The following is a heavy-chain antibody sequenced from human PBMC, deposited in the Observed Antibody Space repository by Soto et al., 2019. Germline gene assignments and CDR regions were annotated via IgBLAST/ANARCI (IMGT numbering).Heavy chain of an antibody. V-gene: IGHV3-30*18. CDR1: GFTFSSYG. J-gene: IGHJ3*02. Sequence: QVQLVESGGGVVQPGRSLRLSCAASGFTFSSYGMHWVRQAPGKGLEWVAVISYDGSNKYYAESVKGRFTISRDNSKNTQYLQMNSLRAEDTAVYYCAKTYSYGLSPASDAFDIWGQGTMVTVSS. D-gene: IGHD5-18*01. CDR3: AKTYSYGLSPASDAFDI. CDR2: ISYDGSNK.